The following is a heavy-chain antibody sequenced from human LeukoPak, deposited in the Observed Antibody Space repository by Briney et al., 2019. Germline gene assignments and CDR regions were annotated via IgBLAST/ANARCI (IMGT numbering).Heavy chain of an antibody. CDR2: ISSSRSYI. CDR1: GFTFSSYS. D-gene: IGHD1-1*01. V-gene: IGHV3-21*01. CDR3: ARDLPDEVPSFDL. Sequence: NPGGSLRLSCAASGFTFSSYSMNWVRQAPGKGLEWFSSISSSRSYIYYVDSVKGRFTISRDNAKNSLYLQMNSLRAEDTAVYYCARDLPDEVPSFDLWGRGTLVTVSS. J-gene: IGHJ2*01.